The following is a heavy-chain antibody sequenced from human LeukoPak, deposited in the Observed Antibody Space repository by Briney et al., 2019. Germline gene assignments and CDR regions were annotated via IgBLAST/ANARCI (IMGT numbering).Heavy chain of an antibody. J-gene: IGHJ4*02. CDR2: INHSGST. CDR1: GVSFSGYY. Sequence: KPSETLSLTCAVYGVSFSGYYWSWIRQPPGKGLEWIGEINHSGSTNYNPSLKSRVTISVDTSKNQFSLKLSSVTAADTAVYYCARGLRADYWGQGTLVTVSS. CDR3: ARGLRADY. V-gene: IGHV4-34*01.